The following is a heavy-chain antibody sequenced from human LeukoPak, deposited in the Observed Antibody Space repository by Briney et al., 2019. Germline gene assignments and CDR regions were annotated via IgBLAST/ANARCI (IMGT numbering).Heavy chain of an antibody. CDR1: GGSTSSDY. Sequence: SETLSLTCTVSGGSTSSDYWSWIRQPPGKGLEWIGYIYYSGSTNYNPSLKSRVTISVDTSKNQFSLKLSSVTAADTAVYYCARVNSGSYTRSAFDIWGQGTMVTVSS. CDR2: IYYSGST. D-gene: IGHD1-26*01. J-gene: IGHJ3*02. CDR3: ARVNSGSYTRSAFDI. V-gene: IGHV4-59*01.